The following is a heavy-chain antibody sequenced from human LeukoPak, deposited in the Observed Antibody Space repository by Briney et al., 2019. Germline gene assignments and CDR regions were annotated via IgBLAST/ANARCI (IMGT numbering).Heavy chain of an antibody. CDR2: ISDSGGST. D-gene: IGHD3-10*01. CDR3: AKRGFPDFDY. V-gene: IGHV3-23*01. Sequence: GGSLRLSCAASGFTFSNYVMTWVRQAPGKGLEWVSDISDSGGSTYYADSVKGRFTISRDNSKNTLFLHMSGLRAEDTAVYYCAKRGFPDFDYWGQGTLVTVSS. CDR1: GFTFSNYV. J-gene: IGHJ4*02.